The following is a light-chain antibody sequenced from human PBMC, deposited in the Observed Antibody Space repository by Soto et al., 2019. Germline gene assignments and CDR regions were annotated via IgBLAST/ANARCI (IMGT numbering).Light chain of an antibody. CDR1: QYISSW. Sequence: DIQMTQSPSTLSASVGDRVTITCRASQYISSWLAWYQQKPGKAPKLLIYKASSLESGVPPRFSGSGSGTEFTLTLSRVQPDDCATYYCQQYNSQRTFGQGTNVEIK. J-gene: IGKJ1*01. CDR3: QQYNSQRT. V-gene: IGKV1-5*03. CDR2: KAS.